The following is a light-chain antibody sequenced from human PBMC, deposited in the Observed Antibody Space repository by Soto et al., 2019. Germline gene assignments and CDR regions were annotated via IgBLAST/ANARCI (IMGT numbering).Light chain of an antibody. CDR3: QHYHDLSWT. CDR2: KTS. CDR1: QSISVW. J-gene: IGKJ1*01. V-gene: IGKV1-5*03. Sequence: DIHMTQSPSTLSASVGDRVTITCRASQSISVWLAWYQQKPGKAPNLLIYKTSSLETGVPSRFSGSGSGTEFTLTISSLQPDDFATYYCQHYHDLSWTFDQGTTVEIK.